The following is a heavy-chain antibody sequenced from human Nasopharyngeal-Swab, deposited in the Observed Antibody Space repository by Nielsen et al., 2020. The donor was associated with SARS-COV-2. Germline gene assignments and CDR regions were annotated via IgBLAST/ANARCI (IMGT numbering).Heavy chain of an antibody. CDR3: TRDFSAAAGSFDI. CDR1: GFTFSSYS. V-gene: IGHV3-48*04. D-gene: IGHD6-13*01. J-gene: IGHJ3*02. Sequence: GESLKISCAASGFTFSSYSMNWVRQAPGKGLEWVSYISSSSSTIYYADSVKGRFTISRDNAKNSLYLQMNSLRAEDTAVYYCTRDFSAAAGSFDIWGQGTMVTVSS. CDR2: ISSSSSTI.